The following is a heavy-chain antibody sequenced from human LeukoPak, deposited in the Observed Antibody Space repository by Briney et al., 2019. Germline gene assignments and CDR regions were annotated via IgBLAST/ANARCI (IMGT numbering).Heavy chain of an antibody. V-gene: IGHV1-2*02. Sequence: ASVKVSCKASGYTFTAYYMHWVRQAPGQGLEWMGWISPMSSSTNYAQEFQGRVTMTRDTSISSAYMELTNLGSDDTAVYYFTRGRSGYGVGYYYYMDVWGKGTRVTVSS. CDR1: GYTFTAYY. J-gene: IGHJ6*03. CDR3: TRGRSGYGVGYYYYMDV. CDR2: ISPMSSST. D-gene: IGHD5-12*01.